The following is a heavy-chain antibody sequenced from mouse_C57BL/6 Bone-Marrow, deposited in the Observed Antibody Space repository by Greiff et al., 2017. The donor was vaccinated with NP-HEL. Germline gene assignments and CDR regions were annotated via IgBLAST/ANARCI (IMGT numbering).Heavy chain of an antibody. CDR3: VRHAGYDAPFDY. CDR1: GFSFNTYA. Sequence: EVKLVESGGGLVQPKGSLKLSCAASGFSFNTYAMNWVRQAPGKGLEWVARIRSKSNNYATYYADSVKDRFTISRDDSESMLYLQMNNLTAEAPAMYYCVRHAGYDAPFDYWGQGTTLTVSS. J-gene: IGHJ2*01. V-gene: IGHV10-1*01. D-gene: IGHD2-2*01. CDR2: IRSKSNNYAT.